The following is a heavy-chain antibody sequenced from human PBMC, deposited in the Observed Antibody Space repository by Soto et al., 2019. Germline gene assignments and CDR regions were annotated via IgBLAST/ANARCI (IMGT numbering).Heavy chain of an antibody. Sequence: QVQLVQSGAEVKKPGSSVKVSCKASGGTFSNYAITWVRQAPGQGLEWMGGIIPIFGAANYAQKFQGRVRITPAQSSRQAYMGLSRPGTEETAVYYRATRSNPGPLLYFGLDVLGQGTPVPVPS. CDR1: GGTFSNYA. CDR3: ATRSNPGPLLYFGLDV. V-gene: IGHV1-69*05. CDR2: IIPIFGAA. D-gene: IGHD1-26*01. J-gene: IGHJ6*02.